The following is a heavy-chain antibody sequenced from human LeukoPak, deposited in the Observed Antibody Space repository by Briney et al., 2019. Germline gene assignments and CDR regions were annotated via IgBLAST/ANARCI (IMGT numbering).Heavy chain of an antibody. D-gene: IGHD3-22*01. Sequence: PGGSLRLSCAASGFTFSSYAMSWVRQAPGKGLEWVSAISGSGGSTYYADSVKGRFTISRDNSKNTLYLQMSSLRAEDTAVYYCAKPQPYYDSSGCFDYWGQGTLVTVSS. V-gene: IGHV3-23*01. CDR2: ISGSGGST. J-gene: IGHJ4*02. CDR1: GFTFSSYA. CDR3: AKPQPYYDSSGCFDY.